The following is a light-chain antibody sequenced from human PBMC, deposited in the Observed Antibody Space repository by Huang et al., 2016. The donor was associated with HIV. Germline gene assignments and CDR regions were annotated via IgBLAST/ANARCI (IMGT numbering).Light chain of an antibody. CDR3: QQYQSIPWT. Sequence: DIQMTQSPSSLSASVGDRVTITCRASQGIGNSLALYQQKPEKPPSLLLYATSRLESSVPARFSGSGSGTHYTLTITTLQPEDIASYYCQQYQSIPWTFGQGTKVEIK. CDR2: ATS. V-gene: IGKV1-NL1*01. CDR1: QGIGNS. J-gene: IGKJ1*01.